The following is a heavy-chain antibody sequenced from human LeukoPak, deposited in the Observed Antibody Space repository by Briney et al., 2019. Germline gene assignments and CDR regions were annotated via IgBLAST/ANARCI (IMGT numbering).Heavy chain of an antibody. CDR2: ISGSGGST. CDR1: GFTFSIYA. D-gene: IGHD6-13*01. CDR3: AARIAAVLYAFDI. Sequence: SGGSLRLSCAASGFTFSIYAMTWVRQAPGKGLEWVSGISGSGGSTYYADSVKGRFTISRDNSKNTLYLQMNSLRAEDTAVYYCAARIAAVLYAFDIWGQGTMVTVSS. J-gene: IGHJ3*02. V-gene: IGHV3-23*01.